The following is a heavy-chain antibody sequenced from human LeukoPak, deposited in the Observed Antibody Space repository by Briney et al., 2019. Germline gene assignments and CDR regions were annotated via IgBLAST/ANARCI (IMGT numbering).Heavy chain of an antibody. CDR2: ITYDGSNK. J-gene: IGHJ4*02. V-gene: IGHV3-30*03. CDR1: GFTFSSYG. Sequence: GGSLRLSCAASGFTFSSYGMHWVGQAPGKGLEWVAVITYDGSNKNYADSVKGRFTISRDNSKNTVYLQMNSLRAEDTAVYYCASSYGSGSYYPYYFDHWGQGTLVTVSS. D-gene: IGHD3-10*01. CDR3: ASSYGSGSYYPYYFDH.